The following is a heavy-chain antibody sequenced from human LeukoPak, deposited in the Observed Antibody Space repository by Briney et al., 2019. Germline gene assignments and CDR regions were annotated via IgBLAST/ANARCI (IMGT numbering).Heavy chain of an antibody. J-gene: IGHJ4*02. Sequence: GTLRLSCAASGFTFSSYSMNWVRQAPGKGLEWVSAISGSGGSTYYADSVKGRFTISRDNSKNTLYLQMNSLRAEDTAVYYCANSMVRGVMGNWGQGTLVTVSS. V-gene: IGHV3-23*01. CDR3: ANSMVRGVMGN. D-gene: IGHD3-10*01. CDR1: GFTFSSYS. CDR2: ISGSGGST.